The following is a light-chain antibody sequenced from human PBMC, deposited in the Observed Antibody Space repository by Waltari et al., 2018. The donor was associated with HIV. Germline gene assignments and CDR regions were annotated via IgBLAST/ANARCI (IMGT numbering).Light chain of an antibody. CDR2: DVN. Sequence: QSALTRPRSLSGSPGQSVPISCTGTSSAVGGSNYVSWYQQHPGKAPKLVIFDVNKRPSGVPDRFSGSKSGNTASLTISGLQAEDEADYYCCSYADNYTWVFGGGTKLTVL. V-gene: IGLV2-11*01. CDR3: CSYADNYTWV. CDR1: SSAVGGSNY. J-gene: IGLJ3*02.